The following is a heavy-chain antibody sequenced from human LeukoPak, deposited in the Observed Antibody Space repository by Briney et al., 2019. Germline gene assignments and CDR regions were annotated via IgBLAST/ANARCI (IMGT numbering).Heavy chain of an antibody. J-gene: IGHJ4*02. CDR2: IYYSGST. V-gene: IGHV4-39*07. Sequence: PSETLSLTCTVSGGSISSSNYHWGWIRQPPGKGLEWIGGIYYSGSTYYNPSLKSRVTISLDTSKNQFSLKLTSVTAADTAVYFCARAGSYGDYEFDFWGQGTLVTVSS. CDR1: GGSISSSNYH. CDR3: ARAGSYGDYEFDF. D-gene: IGHD4-17*01.